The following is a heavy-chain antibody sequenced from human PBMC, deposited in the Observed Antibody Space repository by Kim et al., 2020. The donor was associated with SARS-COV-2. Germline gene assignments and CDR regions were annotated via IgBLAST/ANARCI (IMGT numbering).Heavy chain of an antibody. CDR3: ARDLGLLWFGELSSN. CDR1: GFTFSSYS. Sequence: GGSLRLSCAASGFTFSSYSMNWVRQAPGKGLEWVSYISSSSSTIYYADSVKGRFTISRDNAKNSLYLQMNSLRDEDTAVYYCARDLGLLWFGELSSNWGQGTLVTVSS. J-gene: IGHJ4*02. D-gene: IGHD3-10*01. CDR2: ISSSSSTI. V-gene: IGHV3-48*02.